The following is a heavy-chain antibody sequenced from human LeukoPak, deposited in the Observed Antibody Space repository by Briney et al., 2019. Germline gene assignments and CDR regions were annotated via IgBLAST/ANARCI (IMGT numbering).Heavy chain of an antibody. D-gene: IGHD3-3*01. J-gene: IGHJ5*02. CDR1: GYTFTNYG. V-gene: IGHV1-18*01. Sequence: ASVKVSCKTSGYTFTNYGISWVRQAPGQGLEWMGWVSTSNPHTNYAPKFRGRVIMTIDTSTTTAYLEMRSLTSDDTAVYYCARARFLWGLGNWFDLWGQGTLVTVTS. CDR2: VSTSNPHT. CDR3: ARARFLWGLGNWFDL.